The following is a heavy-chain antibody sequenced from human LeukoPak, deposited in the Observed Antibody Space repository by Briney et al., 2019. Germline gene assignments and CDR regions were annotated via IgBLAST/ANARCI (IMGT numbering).Heavy chain of an antibody. Sequence: GGSLRLSCAASGFTFSSYSMNWVRQAPGKGLEWVSYISSSSSTIYYADSVKGRFTISRDNAKNSLYLQMNSLRAEDTAVYYCARDWDYYDSSGLGYYFDYWGQGTLVTVSS. J-gene: IGHJ4*02. CDR3: ARDWDYYDSSGLGYYFDY. CDR2: ISSSSSTI. CDR1: GFTFSSYS. V-gene: IGHV3-48*04. D-gene: IGHD3-22*01.